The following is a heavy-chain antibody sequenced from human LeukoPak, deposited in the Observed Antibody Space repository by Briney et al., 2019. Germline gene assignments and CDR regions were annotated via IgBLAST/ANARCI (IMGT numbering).Heavy chain of an antibody. D-gene: IGHD1-14*01. Sequence: GGSLRLSCAASGFTFSSYAMSWVRQAPGKGLEWVSVIYSGGSTYYADSVKGRFTISRDNSKNTLYLQMNSLRAEDTAVYYCARELKTGLIDYWGQGTLVTVSS. CDR2: IYSGGST. J-gene: IGHJ4*02. CDR1: GFTFSSYA. V-gene: IGHV3-66*01. CDR3: ARELKTGLIDY.